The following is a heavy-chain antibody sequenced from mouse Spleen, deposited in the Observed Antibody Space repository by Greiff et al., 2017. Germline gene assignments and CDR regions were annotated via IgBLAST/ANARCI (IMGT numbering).Heavy chain of an antibody. CDR2: ISYDGSN. V-gene: IGHV3-6*02. J-gene: IGHJ2*01. CDR1: GYSITSGYY. CDR3: AREVLDY. Sequence: EVQLVESGPGLVKPSQSLSLTCSVTGYSITSGYYWNWIRQFPGNKLEWMGYISYDGSNNYNPSLKNRISITRDTSKNQFFLKLNSVTTEDTATYYCAREVLDYWGQGTTLTVSS. D-gene: IGHD2-14*01.